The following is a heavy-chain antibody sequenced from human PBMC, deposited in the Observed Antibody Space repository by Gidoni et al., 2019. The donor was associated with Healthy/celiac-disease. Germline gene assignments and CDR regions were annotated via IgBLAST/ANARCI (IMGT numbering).Heavy chain of an antibody. Sequence: QVQLVESGGGVVQPGRSLRLSCAASGFTFSSYGMHWVRQAPGKGLEWVAVISYDGSNKYYADSVKGRFTISRDNSKNTLYLQMNSLRAEDTAVYYCAKAGVRGNTINYFDYWGQGTLVTVSS. J-gene: IGHJ4*02. CDR3: AKAGVRGNTINYFDY. V-gene: IGHV3-30*18. CDR2: ISYDGSNK. D-gene: IGHD3-10*01. CDR1: GFTFSSYG.